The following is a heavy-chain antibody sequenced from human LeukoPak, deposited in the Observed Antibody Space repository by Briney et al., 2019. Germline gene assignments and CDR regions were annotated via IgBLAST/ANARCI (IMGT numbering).Heavy chain of an antibody. CDR3: ARLQPYYYDSSGYPGNDAFDT. CDR1: GGSISSSSYY. CDR2: IYYSGST. D-gene: IGHD3-22*01. Sequence: SETLSLTCTVSGGSISSSSYYWGWIRQPPGKGLEWIGSIYYSGSTYYNPSLKSRVTISVDTSKNQFSLKLSSVTAADTAVYYCARLQPYYYDSSGYPGNDAFDTWGQGTMVTVSS. J-gene: IGHJ3*02. V-gene: IGHV4-39*01.